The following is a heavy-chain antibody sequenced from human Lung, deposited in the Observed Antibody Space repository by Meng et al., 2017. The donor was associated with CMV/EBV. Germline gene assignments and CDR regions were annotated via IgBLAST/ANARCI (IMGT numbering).Heavy chain of an antibody. J-gene: IGHJ5*01. CDR3: ARVRSGFGRSRQWFAS. Sequence: GESXKISCAASGFSFEDCDMTWVRQAPGKGLEWVSSINGSGNRTAYADSVEGRFIISRDNSKNSLYLQVNSLRADDTALYHCARVRSGFGRSRQWFASWGQGTLVTVSS. CDR2: INGSGNRT. V-gene: IGHV3-20*01. D-gene: IGHD3-10*01. CDR1: GFSFEDCD.